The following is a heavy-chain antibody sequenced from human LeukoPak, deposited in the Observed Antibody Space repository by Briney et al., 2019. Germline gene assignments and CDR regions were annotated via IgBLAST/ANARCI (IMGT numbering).Heavy chain of an antibody. CDR2: IKSKTDGGTT. V-gene: IGHV3-15*01. Sequence: PGGSLRLSCAASGFTFSNAWMSWVRQAPGKGLEWVGRIKSKTDGGTTDYAAPVKGRFTISRDDSKNTLYLQMNSLKTEDTAVYYCTTPRRYYDSSGYYVMGSYDYWGQGTLVSVSS. J-gene: IGHJ4*02. CDR1: GFTFSNAW. CDR3: TTPRRYYDSSGYYVMGSYDY. D-gene: IGHD3-22*01.